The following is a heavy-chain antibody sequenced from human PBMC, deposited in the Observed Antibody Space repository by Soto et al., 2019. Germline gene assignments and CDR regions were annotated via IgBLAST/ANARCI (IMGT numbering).Heavy chain of an antibody. Sequence: QVQLEQSGPEVKRPGTSVKVSCKASGGAFGRYSVSWVRQAPGQGLEWIGGVIPVFNTSNYSLKFQGRVAIFADLSTSSVFMELRSLRSEDTALYYCARGDEMTAVTIFEYWGQGTLVTASS. CDR2: VIPVFNTS. CDR3: ARGDEMTAVTIFEY. J-gene: IGHJ4*02. D-gene: IGHD4-17*01. CDR1: GGAFGRYS. V-gene: IGHV1-69*01.